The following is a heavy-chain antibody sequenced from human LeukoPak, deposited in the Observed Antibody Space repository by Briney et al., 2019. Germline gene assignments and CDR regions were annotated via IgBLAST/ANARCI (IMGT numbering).Heavy chain of an antibody. CDR3: ARQTASGWYPFDH. V-gene: IGHV4-59*08. J-gene: IGHJ4*02. CDR1: GGSISISF. D-gene: IGHD6-19*01. CDR2: IYDSGST. Sequence: SETLSLTCTVSGGSISISFWSWIRQPPGKGLEWIGYIYDSGSTNYNPSLKSRVTMSIDTSKNQFSLKLSPVTAADTAVYYCARQTASGWYPFDHWGQGTLVTVSP.